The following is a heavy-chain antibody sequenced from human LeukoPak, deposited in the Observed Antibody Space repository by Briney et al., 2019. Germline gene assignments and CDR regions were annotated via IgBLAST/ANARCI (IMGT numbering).Heavy chain of an antibody. V-gene: IGHV4-34*01. J-gene: IGHJ4*02. CDR1: GGSFSGYY. CDR2: INHSGST. D-gene: IGHD3-10*01. Sequence: SETLSLTCAVYGGSFSGYYWSWIRQPPGKGLEWIGEINHSGSTNYNPSLKSRVTISVDTSKNQFSLKLSSVTAADTAVYYCARGRYYGSGNPFADWGQGTLVTVSS. CDR3: ARGRYYGSGNPFAD.